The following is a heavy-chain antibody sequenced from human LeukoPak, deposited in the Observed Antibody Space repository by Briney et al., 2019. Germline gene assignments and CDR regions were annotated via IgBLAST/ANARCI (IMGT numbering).Heavy chain of an antibody. Sequence: SETLSLTCTVSGVSISSSNSYWGWIRQPPGKGLEWIGSIYYSGNTYYNPSLKSRVTISVDTSKNQFSLKLSSVTAADTAVYYCARTRYYYNSRSYGAPYYFDHWGQGTLVTVSS. D-gene: IGHD3-10*01. CDR1: GVSISSSNSY. CDR2: IYYSGNT. CDR3: ARTRYYYNSRSYGAPYYFDH. J-gene: IGHJ4*02. V-gene: IGHV4-39*01.